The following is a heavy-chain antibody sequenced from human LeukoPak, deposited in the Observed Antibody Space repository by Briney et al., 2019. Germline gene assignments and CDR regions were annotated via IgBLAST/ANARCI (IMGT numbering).Heavy chain of an antibody. D-gene: IGHD6-19*01. CDR2: ITDDGYNT. CDR3: AKDLSYTSGASDH. J-gene: IGHJ4*02. Sequence: GGSLRLSCAASGFTFSAFAMTWVRQAPGKGLEWVSTITDDGYNTYYADSVKGRITFSRDKSKNTLSLQLRSLRAEDTAVYYCAKDLSYTSGASDHWGQGTLVTVSS. CDR1: GFTFSAFA. V-gene: IGHV3-23*01.